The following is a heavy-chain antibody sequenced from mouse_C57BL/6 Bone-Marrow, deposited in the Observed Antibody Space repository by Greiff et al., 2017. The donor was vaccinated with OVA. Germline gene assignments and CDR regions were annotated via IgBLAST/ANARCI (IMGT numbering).Heavy chain of an antibody. Sequence: EVQLQESGGDLVKPGGSLKLSCAASGFTFSSYGMSWVRQTPDKRLEWVATISSGGSYTYYPDSVKGRFTISRDNAKNTLYLQMSSLKSEDTAMYYCARPLDSSGSDYWGQGTTLTVSS. J-gene: IGHJ2*01. CDR1: GFTFSSYG. CDR2: ISSGGSYT. CDR3: ARPLDSSGSDY. D-gene: IGHD3-2*02. V-gene: IGHV5-6*01.